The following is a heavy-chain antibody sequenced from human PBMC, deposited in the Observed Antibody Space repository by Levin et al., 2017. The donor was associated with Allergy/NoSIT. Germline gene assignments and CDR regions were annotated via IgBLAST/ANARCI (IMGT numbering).Heavy chain of an antibody. CDR2: ISFDGSNE. V-gene: IGHV3-30-3*02. J-gene: IGHJ6*02. CDR3: AKPISDHAAYYDGMDG. Sequence: GESLKISCAASGFTFSNYAIHWVRQAPGKGLEWVAVISFDGSNEFYADSVKGRFTISRDNSKNTLYLQMNSLRAEDTAVYYWAKPISDHAAYYDGMDGWGQGTAVTVSS. CDR1: GFTFSNYA. D-gene: IGHD1-14*01.